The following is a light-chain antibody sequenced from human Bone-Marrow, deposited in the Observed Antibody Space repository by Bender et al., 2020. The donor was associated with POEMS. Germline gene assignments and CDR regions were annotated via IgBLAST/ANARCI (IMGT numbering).Light chain of an antibody. Sequence: QSALTQPPSASGSPGQSVTISCTGTSSDVGRYKYVSWYQQHPGKAPKLIIFEVYKRPSGVPARFSGSKSGNTASLTVSGLQAEDEADYYCSSYAGSDNWVFGGGTKLTVL. CDR3: SSYAGSDNWV. CDR2: EVY. CDR1: SSDVGRYKY. J-gene: IGLJ3*02. V-gene: IGLV2-8*01.